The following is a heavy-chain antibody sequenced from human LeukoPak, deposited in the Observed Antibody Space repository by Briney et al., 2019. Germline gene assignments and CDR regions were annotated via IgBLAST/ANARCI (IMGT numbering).Heavy chain of an antibody. Sequence: ASVKVSCKASGYTFTSYGISWVRQAPGQGLEWMGWISAYNGNTNYAHKLQGRVTMTTDTSTSTAYMELRSLRSDDTAVYYCARNRAGSNDFWSGYYTGISDYYYYGMDVWGQGTTVTVSS. CDR2: ISAYNGNT. J-gene: IGHJ6*02. V-gene: IGHV1-18*01. CDR3: ARNRAGSNDFWSGYYTGISDYYYYGMDV. D-gene: IGHD3-3*01. CDR1: GYTFTSYG.